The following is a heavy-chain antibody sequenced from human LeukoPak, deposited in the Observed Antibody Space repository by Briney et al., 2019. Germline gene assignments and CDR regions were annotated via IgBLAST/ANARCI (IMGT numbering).Heavy chain of an antibody. CDR1: GGSISSYY. CDR2: IYYSGST. J-gene: IGHJ6*03. Sequence: SETLSLTCTVSGGSISSYYWSWIRQPPGKGLEWIGYIYYSGSTNYNPSLKSRVTISVDTSKNQFSLKLGSVTAADTAVYYCARYSSSWYGYYYYMDVWGKGTTVTVSS. V-gene: IGHV4-59*01. D-gene: IGHD6-13*01. CDR3: ARYSSSWYGYYYYMDV.